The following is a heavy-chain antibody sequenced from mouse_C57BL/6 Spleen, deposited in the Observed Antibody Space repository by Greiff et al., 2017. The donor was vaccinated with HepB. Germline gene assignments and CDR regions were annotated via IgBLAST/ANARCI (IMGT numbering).Heavy chain of an antibody. CDR3: ARDGNYFTFDY. Sequence: VQLKQSGPELVKPGDSVKISCKASGYSFTGYFMNWVMQSHGKSLEWIGRINPYNGDTFYNQKFKGKATLTVDKSSSTAHMELRSLTSEDSAVYYCARDGNYFTFDYWGQGTTLTVSS. CDR1: GYSFTGYF. V-gene: IGHV1-20*01. CDR2: INPYNGDT. J-gene: IGHJ2*01. D-gene: IGHD2-1*01.